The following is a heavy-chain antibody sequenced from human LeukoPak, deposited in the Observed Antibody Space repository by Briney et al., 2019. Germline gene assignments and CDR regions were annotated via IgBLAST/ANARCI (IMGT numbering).Heavy chain of an antibody. CDR2: IYMSGIT. Sequence: SETLSLTCTVSGGSISSYYWSWIRQPAGKGLEWIGHIYMSGITNYNPTLKSRVTMSVDTSKKQFSLKLSSVTAADTAVYYCARVAAAENYYYYMDVWGKGTTVTVSS. D-gene: IGHD6-13*01. CDR1: GGSISSYY. V-gene: IGHV4-4*07. CDR3: ARVAAAENYYYYMDV. J-gene: IGHJ6*03.